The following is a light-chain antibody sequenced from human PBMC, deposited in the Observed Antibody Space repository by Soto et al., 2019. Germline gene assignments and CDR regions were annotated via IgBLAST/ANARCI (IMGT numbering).Light chain of an antibody. CDR2: EGS. J-gene: IGLJ1*01. CDR3: CSYAGSSTFVYV. CDR1: SSDVGSYNL. Sequence: LTQPASVSGSPGQSITISCTGTSSDVGSYNLVSWYQQHPGKAPKLMIYEGSKRPSGVSNRFSGSKSGNTASLTISGLQAEDEADYYCCSYAGSSTFVYVFGTGTKVTVL. V-gene: IGLV2-23*03.